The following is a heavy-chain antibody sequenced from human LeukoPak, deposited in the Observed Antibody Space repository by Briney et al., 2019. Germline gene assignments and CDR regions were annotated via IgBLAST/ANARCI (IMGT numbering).Heavy chain of an antibody. CDR3: ATGGTSGY. CDR1: GFTFSVCW. V-gene: IGHV3-7*02. J-gene: IGHJ4*02. Sequence: PGGSLRLSCAASGFTFSVCWMSWVRQAPGRGLEWVANIKPDGSDKYYVDSVKGRFTISRDNAKNSLYLQMNSLRAEDTAVYYCATGGTSGYWGQGTLVTVSS. CDR2: IKPDGSDK.